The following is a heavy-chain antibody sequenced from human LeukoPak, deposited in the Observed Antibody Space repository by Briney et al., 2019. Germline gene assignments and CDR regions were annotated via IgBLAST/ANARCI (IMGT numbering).Heavy chain of an antibody. D-gene: IGHD3-10*01. Sequence: ASVKVSCKASGGTFSSYAISWVRQAPGQGLEWMGGIIPIFGTANYAQKFQGRDTITADESTSTAYMELSSLRSEDTAVYYCARGPTGLGDAFDIWGQGTMVTVSS. J-gene: IGHJ3*02. CDR3: ARGPTGLGDAFDI. V-gene: IGHV1-69*01. CDR2: IIPIFGTA. CDR1: GGTFSSYA.